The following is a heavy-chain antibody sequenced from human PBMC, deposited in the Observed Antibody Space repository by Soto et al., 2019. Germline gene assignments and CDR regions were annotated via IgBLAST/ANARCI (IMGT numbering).Heavy chain of an antibody. V-gene: IGHV4-30-4*01. Sequence: SETLSLTCTVSGASIRSTGYYWSCIRQAPGKGLEWIGYVYYTGSTYYNPSLMSRLTISVDTSKNQFSLKLTSVTAAETAVYYCVRTAREGAVAPHWFDRWGQGTQGTVSS. D-gene: IGHD2-21*02. CDR2: VYYTGST. J-gene: IGHJ5*02. CDR3: VRTAREGAVAPHWFDR. CDR1: GASIRSTGYY.